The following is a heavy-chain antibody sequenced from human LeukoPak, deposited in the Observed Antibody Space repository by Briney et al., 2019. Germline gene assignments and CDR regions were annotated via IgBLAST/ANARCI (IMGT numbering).Heavy chain of an antibody. CDR1: GGSFSGYY. J-gene: IGHJ4*02. V-gene: IGHV4-34*01. CDR2: INHSGST. Sequence: SETLSLTCAVYGGSFSGYYWSWIRQPPGKGLEWTGEINHSGSTNYNPSLKSRVTISVDTSKNQFSLKLSSVTAADTAVYYCARAWGSTFDYWGQGTLVTVSS. D-gene: IGHD7-27*01. CDR3: ARAWGSTFDY.